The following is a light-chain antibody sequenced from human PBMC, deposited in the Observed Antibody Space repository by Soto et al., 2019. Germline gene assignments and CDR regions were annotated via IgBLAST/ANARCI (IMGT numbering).Light chain of an antibody. V-gene: IGKV3-20*01. CDR1: RSGSSSY. CDR3: QQYDKSPRT. CDR2: GAS. Sequence: IVLTKCEGTLSLSPGGSSALSCQASRSGSSSYLAWYQQKPGQAPRLLIYGASNRATGIADRFSGSGSGTDFTLTISRLEPEDFAVYYCQQYDKSPRTFGRGTKVDIK. J-gene: IGKJ4*01.